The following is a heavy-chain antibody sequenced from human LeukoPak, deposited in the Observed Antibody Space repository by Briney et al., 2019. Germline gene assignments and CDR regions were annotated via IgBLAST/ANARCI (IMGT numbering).Heavy chain of an antibody. Sequence: GGSLRLSCVASGITFRNYGFHWVRQAPGKGPEWVALIGYDESKKYYADSVKGRFTTSRDNSENTLYLQLNSLRIDDTAVYYCANSSFQAWGQGTLVTVSS. CDR3: ANSSFQA. D-gene: IGHD2-15*01. CDR1: GITFRNYG. CDR2: IGYDESKK. V-gene: IGHV3-30*02. J-gene: IGHJ4*02.